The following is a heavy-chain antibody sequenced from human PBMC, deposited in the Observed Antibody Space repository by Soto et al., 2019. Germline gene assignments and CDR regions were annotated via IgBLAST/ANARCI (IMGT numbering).Heavy chain of an antibody. CDR1: GGSISSSSYY. CDR2: IYYSGST. J-gene: IGHJ4*02. V-gene: IGHV4-39*01. Sequence: PSETLSLTCTVSGGSISSSSYYWGWIRQPPGKGLEWIGSIYYSGSTYYNPSLKSRVTISVDTSKNQFSLKLSSVTAADTAVYYCARLHISRHYYFDYWGQGTLVTVSS. D-gene: IGHD2-21*01. CDR3: ARLHISRHYYFDY.